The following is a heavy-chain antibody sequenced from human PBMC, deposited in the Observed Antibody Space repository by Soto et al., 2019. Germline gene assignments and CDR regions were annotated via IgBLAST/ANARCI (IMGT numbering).Heavy chain of an antibody. Sequence: EVQLLESGGGLVQPGGSLSLSCEASGFTFSSYAMSWVRQAPGKGLEWVSAISGSGGRKYYADSVKGRFTISRDNSKNTLYLQMNSLRAEDTAVYYCAKDFRVRGEADYWGQGTLVTVSS. CDR3: AKDFRVRGEADY. J-gene: IGHJ4*02. CDR1: GFTFSSYA. CDR2: ISGSGGRK. V-gene: IGHV3-23*01. D-gene: IGHD3-10*01.